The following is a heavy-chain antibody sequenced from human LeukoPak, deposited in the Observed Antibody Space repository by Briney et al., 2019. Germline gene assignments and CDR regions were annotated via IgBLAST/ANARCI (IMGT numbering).Heavy chain of an antibody. J-gene: IGHJ6*02. D-gene: IGHD5-12*01. CDR3: ARDRGVATAYYYYGMDV. Sequence: GGSLRLSCAASGFTFSSYAMHWVRQVPGKGLEWVAVISYDGSNKYYADSVKGRFTISRDNSKNTLYLQMNSLRAEDTAVYYCARDRGVATAYYYYGMDVWGQGTTVTVSS. CDR1: GFTFSSYA. V-gene: IGHV3-30*04. CDR2: ISYDGSNK.